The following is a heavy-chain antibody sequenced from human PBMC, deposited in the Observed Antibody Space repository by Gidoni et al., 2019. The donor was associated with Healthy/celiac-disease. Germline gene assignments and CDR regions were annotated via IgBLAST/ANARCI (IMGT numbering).Heavy chain of an antibody. CDR2: INHSGST. J-gene: IGHJ4*02. D-gene: IGHD6-19*01. CDR3: ARGGGTIAVAGFDY. CDR1: GGSFSGYY. Sequence: QVQLQQWGAGLLKPSETLSLTCAVYGGSFSGYYWSWIRQPPGKGLEWIGEINHSGSTNSNPSLKRRVTISVDTSKNQFSLKLSSVTAADTAVYYCARGGGTIAVAGFDYWGQGTLVTVSS. V-gene: IGHV4-34*01.